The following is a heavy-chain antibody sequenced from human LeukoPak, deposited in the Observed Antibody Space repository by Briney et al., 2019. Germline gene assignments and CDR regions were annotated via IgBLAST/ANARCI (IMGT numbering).Heavy chain of an antibody. V-gene: IGHV3-74*01. D-gene: IGHD3-9*01. Sequence: GGSLRLSCAASGFAFSSHWMHWVRQVPGKGLVWLSRINSDGSNTIYADSVEGRFTISRDNVKNTLYLQMNSLRAEDTAVYYCARVGYPYYDILTGFIDYWGQGTLVTVSS. CDR1: GFAFSSHW. CDR2: INSDGSNT. J-gene: IGHJ4*02. CDR3: ARVGYPYYDILTGFIDY.